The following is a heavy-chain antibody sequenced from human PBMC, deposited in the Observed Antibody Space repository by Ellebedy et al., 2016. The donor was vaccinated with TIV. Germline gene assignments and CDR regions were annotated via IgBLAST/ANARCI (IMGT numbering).Heavy chain of an antibody. CDR1: GFTFSSYA. Sequence: GESLKISCAASGFTFSSYAMHWVRQAPGKGLEWVAVISYDGSNKYYTDSVKGRFTIPRDNSKNTLYLQMNSLRAEDTAVYYCARGPRVVVTAIRYYYYYGMDVWGQGTTVTVSS. CDR2: ISYDGSNK. J-gene: IGHJ6*02. D-gene: IGHD2-21*02. CDR3: ARGPRVVVTAIRYYYYYGMDV. V-gene: IGHV3-30-3*01.